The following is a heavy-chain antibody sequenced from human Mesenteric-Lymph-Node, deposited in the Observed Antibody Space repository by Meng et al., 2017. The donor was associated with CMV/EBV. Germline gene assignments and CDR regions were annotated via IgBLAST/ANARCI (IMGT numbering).Heavy chain of an antibody. J-gene: IGHJ5*02. Sequence: SLKISCAASGFTFDDYAMHWVRQAPGKGLEWVSGISWNSYNTGYADSVKGRFTISRDNAKNTLYLQMNSLRVEDTAVYFCAKDHGYGSSTSCYTFDPWGQGTLVTVSS. D-gene: IGHD2-2*02. CDR1: GFTFDDYA. V-gene: IGHV3-9*01. CDR3: AKDHGYGSSTSCYTFDP. CDR2: ISWNSYNT.